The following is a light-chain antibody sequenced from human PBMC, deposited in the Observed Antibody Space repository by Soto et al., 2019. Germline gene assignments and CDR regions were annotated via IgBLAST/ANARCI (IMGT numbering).Light chain of an antibody. V-gene: IGKV1-13*02. CDR1: QAINSA. J-gene: IGKJ4*01. CDR3: QQFNSYPLT. Sequence: IQSTQSPSSLSASVGDKVTISCRASQAINSALAWCQQRPGKAPMVLIYDASILESGVPSRFSGSGSGTDFTLTISSLQPEDFATYYCQQFNSYPLTFGGGTKVEIE. CDR2: DAS.